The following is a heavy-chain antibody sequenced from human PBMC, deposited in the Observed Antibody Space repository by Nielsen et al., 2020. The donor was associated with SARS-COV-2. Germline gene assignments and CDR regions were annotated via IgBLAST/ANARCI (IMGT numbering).Heavy chain of an antibody. Sequence: ASVKVSCKASGYTFTSYYMHWVRQAPGQGLEWMGRINPNSGGTNYAQKFQGRVTMTRDTSISTAYMELSRLRSDDTAVYYCARGKQGYYDLVDWFDPWGQGTLVTVSS. CDR1: GYTFTSYY. J-gene: IGHJ5*02. D-gene: IGHD3-22*01. CDR2: INPNSGGT. CDR3: ARGKQGYYDLVDWFDP. V-gene: IGHV1-2*06.